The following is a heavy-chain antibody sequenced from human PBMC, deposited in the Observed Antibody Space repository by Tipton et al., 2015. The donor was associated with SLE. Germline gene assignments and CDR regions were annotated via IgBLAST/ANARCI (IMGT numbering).Heavy chain of an antibody. CDR1: GDSLSRGTYY. CDR3: ARDASAVWFDP. J-gene: IGHJ5*02. D-gene: IGHD6-19*01. Sequence: TLSLTCTVSGDSLSRGTYYWNWMRQSAGKGLEGIGRIYSSGATKYNPSLKSRVTVSANTSKNQFSLYLSSVTAADTAIYYCARDASAVWFDPWGQGMLVTVSS. CDR2: IYSSGAT. V-gene: IGHV4-61*02.